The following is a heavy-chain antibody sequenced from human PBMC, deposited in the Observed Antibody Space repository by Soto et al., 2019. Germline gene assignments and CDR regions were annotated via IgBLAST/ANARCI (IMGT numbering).Heavy chain of an antibody. D-gene: IGHD6-19*01. CDR1: GFTFSSYG. J-gene: IGHJ4*02. V-gene: IGHV3-30*18. CDR2: ISYDGSNK. CDR3: AKGYSSGWFGYFDY. Sequence: PGGSLRLSCAASGFTFSSYGMHWVRQAPGKGLEWVAVISYDGSNKYYADSVKGRFTISRDNSKNTLYLQMNSLRAEDTAVYYCAKGYSSGWFGYFDYWGQGTLVTVSS.